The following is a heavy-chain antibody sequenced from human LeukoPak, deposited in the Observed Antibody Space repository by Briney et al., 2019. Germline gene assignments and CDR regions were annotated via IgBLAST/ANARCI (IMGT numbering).Heavy chain of an antibody. V-gene: IGHV1-69*04. CDR3: ARKNVVPAAYYFVY. J-gene: IGHJ4*01. Sequence: SVNVSFTASGATFTINAISWVRQAPGQGLEWMGRIICILGIANYAQKSQGRVTITADKSTSTAYMELRSLRSEDTGVYYSARKNVVPAAYYFVYTGHGNLVTVSS. D-gene: IGHD2-2*01. CDR1: GATFTINA. CDR2: IICILGIA.